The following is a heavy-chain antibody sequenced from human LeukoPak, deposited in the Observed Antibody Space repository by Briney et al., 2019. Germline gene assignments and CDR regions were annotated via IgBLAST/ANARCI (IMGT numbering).Heavy chain of an antibody. CDR2: IYASGNT. CDR1: GGSISSYY. Sequence: SETLSLTCTVSGGSISSYYWSWVRQPAGKGLEWIGRIYASGNTNYNPSLKGRVTMTVDTSKNQFSLNLSSVTAADTAVYYCARGGLLWFGEINNWFDPWGQGTLVTVSS. J-gene: IGHJ5*02. CDR3: ARGGLLWFGEINNWFDP. V-gene: IGHV4-4*07. D-gene: IGHD3-10*01.